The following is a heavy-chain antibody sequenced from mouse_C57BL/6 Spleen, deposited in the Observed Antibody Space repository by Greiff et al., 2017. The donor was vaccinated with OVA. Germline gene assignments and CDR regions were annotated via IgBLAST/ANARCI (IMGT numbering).Heavy chain of an antibody. CDR2: INPNNGGT. CDR1: GYTFTDYN. CDR3: ARGPYGSSYGAMDY. V-gene: IGHV1-22*01. D-gene: IGHD1-1*01. Sequence: EVQLQESGPELVKPGASVKMSCKASGYTFTDYNMHWVKQSHGKSLEWIGYINPNNGGTSYNEKFKGKATLTVNKSSSTAYMVLRSLTSEDSAVYYCARGPYGSSYGAMDYWGQGTTVTVSS. J-gene: IGHJ4*01.